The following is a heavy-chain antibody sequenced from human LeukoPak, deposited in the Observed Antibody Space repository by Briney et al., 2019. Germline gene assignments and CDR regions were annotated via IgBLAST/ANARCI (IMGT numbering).Heavy chain of an antibody. Sequence: GGPLTLLCAASGFLYSSYWMIWVRQATGKALEGVANKKQDGSEKYYVDSVKGRFTISRDNAKNSLYLQMNSLRAEDTAVYYCARERWDCGGDCYPTLDYWGQGTLVTVSS. D-gene: IGHD2-21*02. V-gene: IGHV3-7*01. CDR1: GFLYSSYW. J-gene: IGHJ4*02. CDR3: ARERWDCGGDCYPTLDY. CDR2: KKQDGSEK.